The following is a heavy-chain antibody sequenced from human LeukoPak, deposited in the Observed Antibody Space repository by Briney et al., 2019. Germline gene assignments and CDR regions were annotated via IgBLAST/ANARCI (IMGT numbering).Heavy chain of an antibody. CDR1: GFTFSSFS. V-gene: IGHV3-21*04. D-gene: IGHD6-13*01. J-gene: IGHJ4*02. CDR3: ARQTISNWYKDY. Sequence: PAGSLRLSCAASGFTFSSFSMNWVRQAPGKLLEWVSSISSSSSYIYYADSGKGRVTISRDNSKNPLYLQMNSLRAQDTAVYFCARQTISNWYKDYWGQGTLVTVSS. CDR2: ISSSSSYI.